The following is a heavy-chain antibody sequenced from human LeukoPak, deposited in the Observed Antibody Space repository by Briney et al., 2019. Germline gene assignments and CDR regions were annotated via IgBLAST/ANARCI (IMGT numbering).Heavy chain of an antibody. CDR2: INHSGST. CDR1: GGSFSGYY. V-gene: IGHV4-34*01. CDR3: ASSPSGLYYMDL. J-gene: IGHJ6*03. Sequence: SETLSLTCAAYGGSFSGYYWSWVRQPPGKGLEWIGEINHSGSTNYNPSLKSRVTISVDTSKNQFSLKLSSVTAPGTAVYYCASSPSGLYYMDLWGKGITVTVSS. D-gene: IGHD3-10*01.